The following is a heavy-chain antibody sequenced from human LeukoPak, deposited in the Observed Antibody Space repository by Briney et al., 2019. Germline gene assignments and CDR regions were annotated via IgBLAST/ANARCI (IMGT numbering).Heavy chain of an antibody. CDR1: GGSFSGYY. CDR2: INHSGST. CDR3: ARGGMVRGVIKKAIGQYYFDY. D-gene: IGHD3-10*01. Sequence: PSETLSLTCAVYGGSFSGYYWSWIRQPPGKGLEWIGEINHSGSTIYNPSLKSRVTISVDTSKNQFSLKLSSVTAADTAVYYCARGGMVRGVIKKAIGQYYFDYWGQGTLVTVSS. V-gene: IGHV4-34*01. J-gene: IGHJ4*02.